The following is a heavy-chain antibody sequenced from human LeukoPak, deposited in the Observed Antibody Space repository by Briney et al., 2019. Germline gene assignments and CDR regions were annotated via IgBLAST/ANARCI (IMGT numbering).Heavy chain of an antibody. V-gene: IGHV3-7*01. CDR2: IKQDGSEK. D-gene: IGHD3-22*01. CDR3: ARDNTYYYDSSGYYPLDY. J-gene: IGHJ4*02. Sequence: PGGSLRLSCAASGFTFSSYWMTWVRQAPGKGLEWVANIKQDGSEKYYVDSVKGRFTISRDNAKNTLYLQMNSLRAEDTAVYYCARDNTYYYDSSGYYPLDYWGQGTLVTVSS. CDR1: GFTFSSYW.